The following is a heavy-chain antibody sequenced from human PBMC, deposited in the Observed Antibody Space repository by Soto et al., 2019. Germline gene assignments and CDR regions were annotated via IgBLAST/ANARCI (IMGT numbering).Heavy chain of an antibody. CDR1: GGTFSSYA. CDR3: ARSIYGDTGMDV. J-gene: IGHJ6*02. CDR2: IIPIFGTA. Sequence: SVKVSCKASGGTFSSYAISWVRQAPGQGLEWMGGIIPIFGTANYAQKFQGRVTITADESTSTAYMELSSLRSEDTAVYYCARSIYGDTGMDVWGQGTTVTVSS. V-gene: IGHV1-69*13. D-gene: IGHD4-17*01.